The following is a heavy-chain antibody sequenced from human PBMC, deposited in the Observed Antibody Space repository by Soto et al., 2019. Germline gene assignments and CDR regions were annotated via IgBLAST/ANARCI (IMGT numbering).Heavy chain of an antibody. CDR3: ARPVEMATISRSYLFY. Sequence: SVKVSCKASGGTFSNYAFNWVRQAPGQGLEWMGGIIPIFGTANYAQKFQGRVTITADESTSTAYLDLSSLRSEDTAVYYCARPVEMATISRSYLFYWGQGTLVTVSS. D-gene: IGHD5-12*01. CDR1: GGTFSNYA. CDR2: IIPIFGTA. V-gene: IGHV1-69*13. J-gene: IGHJ4*02.